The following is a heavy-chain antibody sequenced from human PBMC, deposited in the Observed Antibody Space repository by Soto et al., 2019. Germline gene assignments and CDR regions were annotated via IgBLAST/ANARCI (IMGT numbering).Heavy chain of an antibody. CDR2: IYSSGST. J-gene: IGHJ4*02. CDR1: GGSISSYY. V-gene: IGHV4-59*01. Sequence: QVQLQESGPGLVKPSETLSLTCTVSGGSISSYYWNWIRQPPGKGLEWIGYIYSSGSTNYNPSLKGRVTMSLDTSKNQCSLNVTSVTAADTAVYYCAATPRYWGQGRLVTVSS. D-gene: IGHD2-15*01. CDR3: AATPRY.